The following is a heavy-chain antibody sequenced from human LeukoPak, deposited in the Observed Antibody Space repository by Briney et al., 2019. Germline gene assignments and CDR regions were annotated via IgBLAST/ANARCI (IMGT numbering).Heavy chain of an antibody. CDR1: GVTVSSNF. D-gene: IGHD3-22*01. Sequence: GGSLRLSCAASGVTVSSNFMTWVRQAPGKGLEWVSAISGSGGSTYYADSVKGRFTISRDNSKNTLYLQMNSLRAEDTAVYYCAKGLSLYYDSSGYLFDYWGQGTLVTVSS. CDR3: AKGLSLYYDSSGYLFDY. J-gene: IGHJ4*02. CDR2: ISGSGGST. V-gene: IGHV3-23*01.